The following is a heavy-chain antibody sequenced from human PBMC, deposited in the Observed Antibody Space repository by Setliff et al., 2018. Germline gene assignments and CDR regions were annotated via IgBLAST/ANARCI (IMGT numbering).Heavy chain of an antibody. CDR1: GFTFSTCR. CDR2: IWDDGGNK. J-gene: IGHJ4*02. CDR3: ASTCSGSVCYAGLES. V-gene: IGHV3-33*08. D-gene: IGHD2-15*01. Sequence: PGGSLRLSCAASGFTFSTCRMHWVRQAPGKGLEWVAVIWDDGGNKYHADSVKGRFTISRDKSKNPLYLQMNSLRPEDTAVYYCASTCSGSVCYAGLESWGQGTPVTVSS.